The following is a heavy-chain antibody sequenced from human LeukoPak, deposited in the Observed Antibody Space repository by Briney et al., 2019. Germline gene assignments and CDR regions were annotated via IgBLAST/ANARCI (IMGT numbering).Heavy chain of an antibody. J-gene: IGHJ5*02. CDR2: ISGSGGTT. CDR1: GFTFSSYA. Sequence: GGSLRPSCAASGFTFSSYAMSWVRQAPGKGLEWVSSISGSGGTTYYADSVKGRFTISRDNSKNTLYLQMNSLRAEDTAVYYCARDNDYYGSGSYSWFDPWGQGTLVTVSS. D-gene: IGHD3-10*01. V-gene: IGHV3-23*01. CDR3: ARDNDYYGSGSYSWFDP.